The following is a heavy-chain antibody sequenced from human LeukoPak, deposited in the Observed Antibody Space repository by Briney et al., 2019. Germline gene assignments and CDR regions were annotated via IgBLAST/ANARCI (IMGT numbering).Heavy chain of an antibody. CDR1: GFTFGDYA. CDR2: IRSKADGGTT. V-gene: IGHV3-49*03. CDR3: ASAQDPWYFDY. J-gene: IGHJ4*02. Sequence: PGGSLRLSCTASGFTFGDYAMTWFRQAPGKGLDWIGFIRSKADGGTTENAASVKGRFTISRDDSKSIAYLQMNSLKTEDTAVYYCASAQDPWYFDYWGQGTLVTVSS.